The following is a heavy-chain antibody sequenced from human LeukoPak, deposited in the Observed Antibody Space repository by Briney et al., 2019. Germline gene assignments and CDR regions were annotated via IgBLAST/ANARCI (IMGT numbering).Heavy chain of an antibody. CDR3: AKLYYDFWSGYWY. J-gene: IGHJ4*02. CDR2: ISGSGGST. V-gene: IGHV3-23*01. D-gene: IGHD3-3*01. CDR1: GFTFSSYA. Sequence: PGGSLRLPCAASGFTFSSYAMSWVRQAPGKGLEWVSAISGSGGSTYYADSVKGRFTISRDNSKNTLYLQMNSLRAEDTAVYYCAKLYYDFWSGYWYWGQGTLVTVSS.